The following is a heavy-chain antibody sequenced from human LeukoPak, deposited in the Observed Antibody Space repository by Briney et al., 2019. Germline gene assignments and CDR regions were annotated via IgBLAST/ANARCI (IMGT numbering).Heavy chain of an antibody. J-gene: IGHJ4*02. V-gene: IGHV4-59*01. CDR3: ARVSGTGTTPFDY. D-gene: IGHD1-7*01. CDR2: IYYSGST. CDR1: GGSISSYY. Sequence: SETLSLTCTVSGGSISSYYWSWIWQPPGKGLEWIEYIYYSGSTNYNPSLKSRVTISVDTSKNQFSLKLSSVTAADTAVYYCARVSGTGTTPFDYWGQGTLVTVSS.